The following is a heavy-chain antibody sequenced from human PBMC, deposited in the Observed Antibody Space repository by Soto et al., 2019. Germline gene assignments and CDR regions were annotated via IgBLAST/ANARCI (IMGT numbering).Heavy chain of an antibody. Sequence: SVKVSCKASGGTFSSYTISWVRQAPGQGLEWMGRIIPILGIANYAQKFQGRVTITADKSTSTAYMELSSLRSEDTAVYYWAYGLIPADYYYMDVWGKGTTVTVSS. J-gene: IGHJ6*03. CDR3: AYGLIPADYYYMDV. D-gene: IGHD3-3*01. CDR2: IIPILGIA. V-gene: IGHV1-69*02. CDR1: GGTFSSYT.